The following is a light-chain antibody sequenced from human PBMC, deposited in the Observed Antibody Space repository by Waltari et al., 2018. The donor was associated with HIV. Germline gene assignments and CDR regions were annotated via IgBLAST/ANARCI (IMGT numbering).Light chain of an antibody. CDR3: QSYDSGLSAYV. V-gene: IGLV1-40*01. CDR2: GNT. Sequence: QSVLTQPPSVSGAPGQRVTIPCPGSSSNIGAGYAVHWFQQLPGTAPKLLIYGNTNRPSGVPDRFSGSKSGTSASLAITGLQAEDEGDYYCQSYDSGLSAYVFGTGTKVTVL. J-gene: IGLJ1*01. CDR1: SSNIGAGYA.